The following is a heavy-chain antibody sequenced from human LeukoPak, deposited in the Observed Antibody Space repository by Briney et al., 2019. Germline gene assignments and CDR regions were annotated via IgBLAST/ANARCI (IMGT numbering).Heavy chain of an antibody. CDR2: ISNRGDNT. J-gene: IGHJ4*02. CDR1: GFPFSDYA. Sequence: GGSLRLSCAASGFPFSDYAMTWVRQAPGKGLEWVSAISNRGDNTYYPDSVKGRFTISRDNSKNSLYLQMNSLRTEDTALYYCAKGKNTGSYLSHVDYWGQGTLVTVSS. D-gene: IGHD3-10*01. CDR3: AKGKNTGSYLSHVDY. V-gene: IGHV3-23*01.